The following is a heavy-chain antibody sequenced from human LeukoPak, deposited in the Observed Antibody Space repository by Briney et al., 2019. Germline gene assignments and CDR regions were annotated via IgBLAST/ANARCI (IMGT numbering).Heavy chain of an antibody. V-gene: IGHV3-23*01. Sequence: TGGSLRPSCAASRFTFSTYAMNWVRQAPGKGLEWVSTISGSGGNTYYADSVKGRFTISRDNSKNTLYLQMNSLRAEDTAVYYCAKDRDEVVAAYFDYWGQGTLVTVSS. CDR2: ISGSGGNT. CDR1: RFTFSTYA. J-gene: IGHJ4*02. D-gene: IGHD2-15*01. CDR3: AKDRDEVVAAYFDY.